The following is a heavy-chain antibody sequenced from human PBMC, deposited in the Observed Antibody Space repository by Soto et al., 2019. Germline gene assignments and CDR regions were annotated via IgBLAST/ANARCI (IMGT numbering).Heavy chain of an antibody. V-gene: IGHV4-59*01. Sequence: QVQLQESGPGLVKPSETLSLTCSVSGGSISSNYWSWIRQPPGKGLEWLGYIYYSGSTNYNPSLKSRVTISADTSKNQFSVKLSTVAAADTVVYYCARDPYSSSHGSLRGGYGMDVWGQGTTVTVSS. CDR2: IYYSGST. CDR1: GGSISSNY. D-gene: IGHD6-13*01. CDR3: ARDPYSSSHGSLRGGYGMDV. J-gene: IGHJ6*02.